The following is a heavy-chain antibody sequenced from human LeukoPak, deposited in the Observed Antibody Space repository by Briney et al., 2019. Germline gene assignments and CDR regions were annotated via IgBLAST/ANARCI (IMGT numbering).Heavy chain of an antibody. D-gene: IGHD5-18*01. J-gene: IGHJ4*02. CDR1: GFTVSSNH. Sequence: GGSLRLSCAASGFTVSSNHMSWVRQAPGKGLEWVSVIYSGGTTYYADSVKGRFTISRDNSKNTLHLQMNSLGAEDTAVYYCARDQYSYAHAAHWGQGTLVTVSS. CDR3: ARDQYSYAHAAH. CDR2: IYSGGTT. V-gene: IGHV3-66*01.